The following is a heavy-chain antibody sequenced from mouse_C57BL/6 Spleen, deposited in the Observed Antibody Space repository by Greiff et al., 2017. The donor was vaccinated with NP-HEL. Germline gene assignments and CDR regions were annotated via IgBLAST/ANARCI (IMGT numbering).Heavy chain of an antibody. CDR2: INYDGSST. J-gene: IGHJ2*01. Sequence: EVKLVESEGGLVQPGSSMKLSCTASGFTFSDYYMAWVRQVPEKGLEWVANINYDGSSTYYLDSLKSRFIISRDNAKNILYLQMSSLKSEDTATYYCAREGSGYYFDYWGQGTTLTVSS. CDR1: GFTFSDYY. V-gene: IGHV5-16*01. D-gene: IGHD3-2*02. CDR3: AREGSGYYFDY.